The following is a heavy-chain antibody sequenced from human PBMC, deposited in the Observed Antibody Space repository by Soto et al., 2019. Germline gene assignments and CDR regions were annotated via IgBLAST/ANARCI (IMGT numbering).Heavy chain of an antibody. CDR2: IIPIFGTA. J-gene: IGHJ4*02. CDR3: ARGHLNYDILTGYYMNY. CDR1: GGTFSSYA. Sequence: QVQLVQSGAEVKKPGSSVKVSCKASGGTFSSYAISWVRQAPGQGLEWMGGIIPIFGTANYAQKFQGRVTITAIEPTSTAYMELSGLRSEDTAVYYCARGHLNYDILTGYYMNYWGQGTLVTVSS. V-gene: IGHV1-69*01. D-gene: IGHD3-9*01.